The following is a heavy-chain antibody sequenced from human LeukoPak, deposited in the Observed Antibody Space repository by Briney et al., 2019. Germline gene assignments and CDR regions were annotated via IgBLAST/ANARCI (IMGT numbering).Heavy chain of an antibody. V-gene: IGHV4-31*03. J-gene: IGHJ4*02. CDR3: ARQYDSSGPFDY. Sequence: PSETLSLTCTVSGGSISSGGYYWSWIRQHPGKGLEWIGYIYYSGSTYYNPSLKSRVTISVDTSKNQFSLKLSSVTAADTAVYYCARQYDSSGPFDYWGQGTLVTVSS. D-gene: IGHD3-22*01. CDR2: IYYSGST. CDR1: GGSISSGGYY.